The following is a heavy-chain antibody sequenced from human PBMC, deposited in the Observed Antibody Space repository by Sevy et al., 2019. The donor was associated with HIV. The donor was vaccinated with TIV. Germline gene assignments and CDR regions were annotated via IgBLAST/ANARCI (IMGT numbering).Heavy chain of an antibody. CDR3: AKDWGASYDSSGYYYDY. CDR1: GFTFSSYA. CDR2: ISGSGGGT. D-gene: IGHD3-22*01. Sequence: GGSLRLSCAASGFTFSSYAMSWVRQAPGKGLEWVSAISGSGGGTYYADSVKGRFTISRDNSKNTLYLQMNSLRAEDTAVYYCAKDWGASYDSSGYYYDYWGQGTLVTVSS. V-gene: IGHV3-23*01. J-gene: IGHJ4*02.